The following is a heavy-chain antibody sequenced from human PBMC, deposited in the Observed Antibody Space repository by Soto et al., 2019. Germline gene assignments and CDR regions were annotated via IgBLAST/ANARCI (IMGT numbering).Heavy chain of an antibody. CDR1: GGSISSSSYY. CDR2: IYYSGST. J-gene: IGHJ4*02. D-gene: IGHD5-12*01. Sequence: QLQLQESGPELVKPSETLSLTCTVSGGSISSSSYYWGWIRQPPGKGLEWIGSIYYSGSTYYNPSLKSRVTISVDTSKNQFSLKLSSVTAADTAVYDCARHAVNVATFYFDYWGQGTLVTVSS. V-gene: IGHV4-39*01. CDR3: ARHAVNVATFYFDY.